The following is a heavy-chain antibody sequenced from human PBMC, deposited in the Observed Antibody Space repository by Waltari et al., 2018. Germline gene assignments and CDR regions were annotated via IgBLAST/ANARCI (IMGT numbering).Heavy chain of an antibody. J-gene: IGHJ4*02. D-gene: IGHD3-3*01. V-gene: IGHV3-15*01. CDR2: IKSKTDGGTT. CDR3: TRYDFWSGPDY. CDR1: GFTFSNAW. Sequence: EVQLVESGGGLVKPGGSLRLSCAASGFTFSNAWMSWVRQGPGKGLEWVGRIKSKTDGGTTDYAAPVKGRFTISRDDSKNTLYLQMNSLKTEDTAVYYCTRYDFWSGPDYWGQGTLVTVSS.